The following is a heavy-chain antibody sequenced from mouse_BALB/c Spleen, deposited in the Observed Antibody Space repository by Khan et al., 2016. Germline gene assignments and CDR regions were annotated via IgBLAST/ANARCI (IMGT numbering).Heavy chain of an antibody. V-gene: IGHV3-6*02. CDR2: ISYDGSN. Sequence: QLEESGPGLVKPSQSLSLTCSVTGYSITSGYYWNWIRQFPGNKLEWMGYISYDGSNNYNPSLKNRISITRATSKNQFFLKLSSVTTEDTASYYCAIFYDGYTDSGMDYWGQGTSVTVSS. CDR3: AIFYDGYTDSGMDY. CDR1: GYSITSGYY. J-gene: IGHJ4*01. D-gene: IGHD2-3*01.